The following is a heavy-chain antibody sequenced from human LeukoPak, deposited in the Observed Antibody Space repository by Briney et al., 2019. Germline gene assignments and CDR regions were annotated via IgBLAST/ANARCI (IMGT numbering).Heavy chain of an antibody. CDR1: GFTFSNYG. J-gene: IGHJ4*02. CDR2: ISSSSAII. CDR3: AREFSMITFGGV. V-gene: IGHV3-48*02. Sequence: PGGSLRLSCAASGFTFSNYGMNWVRQAPGKGLEWVSYISSSSAIIYYADSVKGRFTISRDNAKNSLYLRMNSLRDEDTAVYYCAREFSMITFGGVWGQGTLVTVSS. D-gene: IGHD3-16*01.